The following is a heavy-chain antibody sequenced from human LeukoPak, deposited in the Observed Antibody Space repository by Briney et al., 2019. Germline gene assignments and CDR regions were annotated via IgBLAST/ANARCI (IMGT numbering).Heavy chain of an antibody. CDR3: ARGRQLQNWFDP. J-gene: IGHJ5*02. D-gene: IGHD6-13*01. Sequence: GASVKVSCKVSGYTLTELSMHWVRQAPGKGLEWMGGFDHEDGETIYAQKFQGRVTMTRDTSISTAYMELSRLRSDDTAVYYCARGRQLQNWFDPWGQGTLVTVSS. CDR2: FDHEDGET. CDR1: GYTLTELS. V-gene: IGHV1-24*01.